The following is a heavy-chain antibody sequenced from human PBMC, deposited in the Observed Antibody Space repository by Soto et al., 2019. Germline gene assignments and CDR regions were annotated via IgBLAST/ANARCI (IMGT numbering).Heavy chain of an antibody. CDR1: GFSFSNYH. D-gene: IGHD2-2*01. Sequence: GGSLRLSCAASGFSFSNYHLSWVRQAPGKGLEWLSYISPSGSTKYYADSVEGRFTISRDNANNSLYLQMNSLRAEDTAVYFCARRAYCTSTRCEGPYFDSWGQGTLVTVSS. CDR3: ARRAYCTSTRCEGPYFDS. V-gene: IGHV3-48*01. CDR2: ISPSGSTK. J-gene: IGHJ4*02.